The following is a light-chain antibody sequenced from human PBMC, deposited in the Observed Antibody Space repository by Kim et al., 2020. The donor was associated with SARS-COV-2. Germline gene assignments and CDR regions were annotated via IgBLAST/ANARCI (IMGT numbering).Light chain of an antibody. V-gene: IGKV1-5*03. CDR2: GAS. J-gene: IGKJ4*01. CDR1: QSVRGW. CDR3: QQYFSYPLT. Sequence: ASDGDTVNMMCRASQSVRGWVAWYQHRPGKGPKLLVSGASTLQNGVPSRFSGSGSETEFTLTITCLQPDDFATYFCQQYFSYPLTFGGETKLEIK.